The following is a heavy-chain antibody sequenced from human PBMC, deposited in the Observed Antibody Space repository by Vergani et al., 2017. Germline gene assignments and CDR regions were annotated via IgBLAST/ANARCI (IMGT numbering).Heavy chain of an antibody. CDR3: AGGDYSDY. J-gene: IGHJ4*02. CDR2: IIPILGTA. Sequence: QVQLVQSGAEVKKPGASVKVSCKASGYTFTGYYMHWVRQAPGQGLEWMGRIIPILGTANYAQKFQGRVTITADESTSTAYMELSSLRSEDTAVYYCAGGDYSDYWGQGTLVTVSS. D-gene: IGHD3-16*01. CDR1: GYTFTGYY. V-gene: IGHV1-69*11.